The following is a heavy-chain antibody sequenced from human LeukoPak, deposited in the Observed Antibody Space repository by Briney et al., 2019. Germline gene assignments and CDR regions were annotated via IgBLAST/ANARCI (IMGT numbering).Heavy chain of an antibody. CDR3: AKEPRQWLGGAGY. Sequence: PGGSLRLSCAASGFTFSTYAMSWVRQAPGKGLERVSAISGRGVSTSYADSVRGRFTISRDNSKNTLYLQMNGLRAEDTAVYYCAKEPRQWLGGAGYWGQGTLVTVSS. CDR2: ISGRGVST. CDR1: GFTFSTYA. V-gene: IGHV3-23*01. D-gene: IGHD6-19*01. J-gene: IGHJ4*02.